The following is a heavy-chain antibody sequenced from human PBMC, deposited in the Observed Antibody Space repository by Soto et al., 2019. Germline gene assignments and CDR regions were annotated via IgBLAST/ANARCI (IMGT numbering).Heavy chain of an antibody. Sequence: SVKVSCKASGGTFSSYAISWVRQAPGQGLEWMGGIIPIFGTANYAQKFQGRVTITADESTSTAYMELSSLRSEDTAVYYCARVAPSGGSVPRFDPWGQGTLVTVSS. CDR1: GGTFSSYA. CDR3: ARVAPSGGSVPRFDP. CDR2: IIPIFGTA. V-gene: IGHV1-69*13. D-gene: IGHD3-10*01. J-gene: IGHJ5*02.